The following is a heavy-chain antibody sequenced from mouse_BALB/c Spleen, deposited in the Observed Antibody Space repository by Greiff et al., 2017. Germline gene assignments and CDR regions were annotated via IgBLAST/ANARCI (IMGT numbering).Heavy chain of an antibody. J-gene: IGHJ4*01. CDR3: ARAPGDYDPYYAMDY. CDR2: SRNKANDYTT. D-gene: IGHD2-4*01. V-gene: IGHV7-1*02. Sequence: EVHLVESGGGLVQPGGSLRLSCATSGFTFSDFYMEWVRQPPGKRLEWIAASRNKANDYTTEYSASVKGRFIVSRDTSQSILYLQMNALRAEDTAIYYCARAPGDYDPYYAMDYWGQGTSVTVSS. CDR1: GFTFSDFY.